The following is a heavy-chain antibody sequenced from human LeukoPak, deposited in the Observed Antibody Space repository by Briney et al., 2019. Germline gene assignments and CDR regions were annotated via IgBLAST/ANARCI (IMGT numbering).Heavy chain of an antibody. CDR1: GGSISSGGYY. D-gene: IGHD1-26*01. V-gene: IGHV4-30-2*01. CDR3: ARSGATSSLAIY. CDR2: IYHSGST. Sequence: PSETLSLTCTVSGGSISSGGYYWSWIRQPPGKGLEWIGYIYHSGSTYYNPSLKSRVTISVDRSKNQFSLKLSSVTAADTAVYYSARSGATSSLAIYWGQGTLVTVSS. J-gene: IGHJ4*02.